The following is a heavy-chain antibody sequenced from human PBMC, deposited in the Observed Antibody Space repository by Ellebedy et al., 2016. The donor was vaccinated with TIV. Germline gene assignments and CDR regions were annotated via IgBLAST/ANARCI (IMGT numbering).Heavy chain of an antibody. J-gene: IGHJ6*02. Sequence: GESLKISCAGSGFTVSDYFMSWVRQAPGKGLEWVSYITSSGSTIYYADSVKGRFTVARDNANKSLHLQLNGLRGDDTAVYYCGRAREPGYFAYYYYGMDVWGQGTTVTVSS. V-gene: IGHV3-11*01. CDR1: GFTVSDYF. CDR3: GRAREPGYFAYYYYGMDV. D-gene: IGHD3-9*01. CDR2: ITSSGSTI.